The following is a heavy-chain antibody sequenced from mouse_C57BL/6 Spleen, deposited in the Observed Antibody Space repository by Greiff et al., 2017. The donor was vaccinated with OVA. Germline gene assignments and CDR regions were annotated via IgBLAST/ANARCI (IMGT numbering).Heavy chain of an antibody. J-gene: IGHJ2*01. CDR3: ARRDYGRGYYFDY. Sequence: QVQLQQPGAELVKPGASVKLSCKASGYTFTSYWMQWVKQRPGQGLEWIGEIDPSDSYTNYNQKFKGKATLTVDTSSSTAYMQLSSLTSEDSAVYYCARRDYGRGYYFDYWGQGTTLTVSS. CDR1: GYTFTSYW. CDR2: IDPSDSYT. V-gene: IGHV1-50*01. D-gene: IGHD1-1*01.